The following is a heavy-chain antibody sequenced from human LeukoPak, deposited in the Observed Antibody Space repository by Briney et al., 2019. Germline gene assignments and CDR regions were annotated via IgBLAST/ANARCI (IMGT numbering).Heavy chain of an antibody. CDR3: ARAVLDNENYYAWFDP. D-gene: IGHD3-10*01. CDR2: IYYSGST. V-gene: IGHV4-31*03. CDR1: GGSISSGGYY. Sequence: PSETLSLTCTVSGGSISSGGYYWSWIRQHPGKGLEWIGYIYYSGSTYYNPSLKSRVTISVDTSKNQFSLKLSSVTAADTAVYYCARAVLDNENYYAWFDPWGQGTLVTVSS. J-gene: IGHJ5*02.